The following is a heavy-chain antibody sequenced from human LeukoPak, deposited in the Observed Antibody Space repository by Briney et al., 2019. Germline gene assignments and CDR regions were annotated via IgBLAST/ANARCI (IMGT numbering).Heavy chain of an antibody. CDR2: IKSKTDGGTT. D-gene: IGHD4-17*01. J-gene: IGHJ6*03. Sequence: GGSLRLSCAASGFTFSNAWMSWVGQAPGKRLEWVGRIKSKTDGGTTDYAAPVKGRFTISRDDSKNTLYLQMNSLKTEDTAVYYCTTERGDYEGRRPPAVVYYYYYMDVWGKGTTVTVSS. CDR1: GFTFSNAW. V-gene: IGHV3-15*01. CDR3: TTERGDYEGRRPPAVVYYYYYMDV.